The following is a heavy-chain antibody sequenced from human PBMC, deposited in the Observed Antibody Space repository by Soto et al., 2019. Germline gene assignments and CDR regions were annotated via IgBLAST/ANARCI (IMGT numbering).Heavy chain of an antibody. CDR3: GRGLITAVGIDI. CDR2: ISGDGTGT. V-gene: IGHV3-74*01. CDR1: GFTSSSYW. J-gene: IGHJ6*02. Sequence: EVLLVESGGGVVQPGGSVRLSCAASGFTSSSYWMHWVRQAPGKGLVWVSQISGDGTGTHYADSVKGRLTIARDNAKNTLYLQMNSLRADDTAIDYCGRGLITAVGIDIWGQGTTVNVSS. D-gene: IGHD3-16*01.